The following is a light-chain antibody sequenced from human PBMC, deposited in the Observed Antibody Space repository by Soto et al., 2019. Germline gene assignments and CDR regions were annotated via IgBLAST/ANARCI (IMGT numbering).Light chain of an antibody. Sequence: ESLLTHSGATLSLSLQQTDTLSCTASQSVSSYLAWYQQKPGQAPTRLIYDTSTRAPGIPARLRASGSETDVTLPISSLEPEDFAVYYCEQRSRGPRGTSGQGTKGEI. J-gene: IGKJ1*01. V-gene: IGKV3-11*01. CDR3: EQRSRGPRGT. CDR2: DTS. CDR1: QSVSSY.